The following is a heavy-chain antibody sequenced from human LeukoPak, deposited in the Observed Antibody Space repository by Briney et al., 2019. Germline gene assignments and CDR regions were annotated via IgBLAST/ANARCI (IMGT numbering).Heavy chain of an antibody. CDR3: ARGVLLDWYFDL. V-gene: IGHV3-74*01. Sequence: GGSLRLSCAASGFTFSSYWMHWVRQAPGKGLVWVSRINTDGSSTSYADSVKGRFTISRDNAKNTLYLQMNSLRAEDTAVYYCARGVLLDWYFDLWGRGTLVTVSS. CDR2: INTDGSST. CDR1: GFTFSSYW. D-gene: IGHD3-10*01. J-gene: IGHJ2*01.